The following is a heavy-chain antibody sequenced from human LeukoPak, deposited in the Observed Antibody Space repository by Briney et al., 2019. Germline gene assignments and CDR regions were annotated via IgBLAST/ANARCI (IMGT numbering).Heavy chain of an antibody. D-gene: IGHD3-22*01. J-gene: IGHJ3*02. CDR1: GFTFSSYA. CDR2: ISGSGGST. Sequence: GGSLRLSCAASGFTFSSYAMSWVRQAPGKGLEWVSAISGSGGSTYYADSVKGRFTISRDNSKNTLYLQMNSLRAEDTAVYYCAKDQRYYDSSGYGSGAFDIWGQGTMVTVSS. CDR3: AKDQRYYDSSGYGSGAFDI. V-gene: IGHV3-23*01.